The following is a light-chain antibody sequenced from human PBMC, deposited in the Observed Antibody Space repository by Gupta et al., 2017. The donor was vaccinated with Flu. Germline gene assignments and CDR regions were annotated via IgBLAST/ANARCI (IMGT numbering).Light chain of an antibody. Sequence: QSVLTPPPSASGTPGQRVTISCSGSSSNIGSNTVNWYQQLPGTAPKLLIYSNNQRPSGVPDRLSGSKSGTSASLAISGLQSEDEADYYCAAWDDSLNGWVFGGGTKLTVL. CDR3: AAWDDSLNGWV. CDR2: SNN. V-gene: IGLV1-44*01. J-gene: IGLJ3*02. CDR1: SSNIGSNT.